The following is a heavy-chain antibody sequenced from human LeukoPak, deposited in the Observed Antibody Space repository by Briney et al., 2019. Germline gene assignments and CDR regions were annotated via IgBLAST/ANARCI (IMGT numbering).Heavy chain of an antibody. D-gene: IGHD3-16*01. Sequence: GGSLRLSCAASVFIFSNYAMSWVRQAPAGGLEWVSSLRGDGETFYAASVKGRFTLSRDESRNTVYLHLNNLRVEDTAVYYCAKASWVSTADAVLWGQGTLVTVSS. CDR3: AKASWVSTADAVL. V-gene: IGHV3-23*01. J-gene: IGHJ4*02. CDR1: VFIFSNYA. CDR2: LRGDGET.